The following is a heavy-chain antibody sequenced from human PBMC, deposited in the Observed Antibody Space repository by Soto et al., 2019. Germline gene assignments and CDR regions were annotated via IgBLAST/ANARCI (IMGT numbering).Heavy chain of an antibody. D-gene: IGHD2-2*01. CDR2: ISSSGSTI. Sequence: QVQLVESGGGLVKPGGSLRLSCAASGFTFSDYYMSWIRQAPGKGLEWVSYISSSGSTIYYADSVKGRFTISRDNAKNSLYLQMNSLRAEDTAVYYCARGNNYLGYCSSTSCYGAFDIWGQGTMVTVSS. CDR1: GFTFSDYY. V-gene: IGHV3-11*01. J-gene: IGHJ3*02. CDR3: ARGNNYLGYCSSTSCYGAFDI.